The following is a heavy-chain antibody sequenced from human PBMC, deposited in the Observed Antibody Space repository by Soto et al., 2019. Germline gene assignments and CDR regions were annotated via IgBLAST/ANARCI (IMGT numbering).Heavy chain of an antibody. CDR2: IKSKTDGGTT. CDR3: TSRKPYYYDSSGNHY. D-gene: IGHD3-22*01. V-gene: IGHV3-15*01. Sequence: GGSLRLSCASSGFTFSNAWMSWVRQAPGKGLEWVGRIKSKTDGGTTDYAAPVKGRFTISRDDSKNTLYLQMSSLKTEDTAVYYCTSRKPYYYDSSGNHYWGQGTLVTVSS. CDR1: GFTFSNAW. J-gene: IGHJ4*02.